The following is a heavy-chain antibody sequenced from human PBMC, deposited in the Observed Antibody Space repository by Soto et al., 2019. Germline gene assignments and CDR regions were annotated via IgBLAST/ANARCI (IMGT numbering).Heavy chain of an antibody. CDR3: ARDTGNFFDF. J-gene: IGHJ4*01. Sequence: ASAQDSCKSSGYTITSYTVSWVRQVAGQELEWVGWIGPSSGNTDSAQNLQGRVTMTTDTSKSTAYMKLRCLRFDDAVVYNCARDTGNFFDFWGQGTLVTVSS. V-gene: IGHV1-18*01. CDR2: IGPSSGNT. CDR1: GYTITSYT.